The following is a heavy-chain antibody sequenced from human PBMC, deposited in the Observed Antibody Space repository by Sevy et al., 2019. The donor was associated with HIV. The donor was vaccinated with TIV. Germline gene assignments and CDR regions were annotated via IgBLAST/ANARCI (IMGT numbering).Heavy chain of an antibody. CDR3: AGENAWGRGSS. CDR2: IYYNGHI. CDR1: GGSITSLY. V-gene: IGHV4-59*08. Sequence: SETLSLTCTVSGGSITSLYWNWIRQPPGKGLEWFANIYYNGHINYNPSLKSRITLSLDTSKNQFSLRLSSGTAADTAMYYCAGENAWGRGSSWGQGTLVTVSS. J-gene: IGHJ5*02. D-gene: IGHD1-26*01.